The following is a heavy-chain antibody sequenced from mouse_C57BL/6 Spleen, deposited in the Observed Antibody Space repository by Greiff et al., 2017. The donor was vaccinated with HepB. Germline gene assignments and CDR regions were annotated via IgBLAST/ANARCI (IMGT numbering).Heavy chain of an antibody. CDR2: IRNKANNHAT. CDR3: TRLDSSGYFYYFDY. J-gene: IGHJ2*01. V-gene: IGHV6-6*01. D-gene: IGHD3-2*02. Sequence: DVMLVESGGGLVQPGGSMKLSCAASGFTFSDAWMDWVRQSPEKGLEWVAEIRNKANNHATYYAESVKGRFTISRDDSKSSVYLQMNSLRAEDTGIYYCTRLDSSGYFYYFDYWGQGTTLTVSS. CDR1: GFTFSDAW.